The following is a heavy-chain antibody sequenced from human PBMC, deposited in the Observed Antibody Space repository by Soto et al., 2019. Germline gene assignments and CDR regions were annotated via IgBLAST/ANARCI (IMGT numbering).Heavy chain of an antibody. D-gene: IGHD2-15*01. Sequence: QVQLVQSGAEVKKPGSSLKVSCKVFGETLNSNPIGWVRQAPGQGHEWVGGIVPLSDRTNYAQVLQGRVTVTAEGSTSTVNMELSNLKSVDTAVYYSERMSGRDCHSGGGCFSLDVCGQGSLITVSS. J-gene: IGHJ4*02. CDR1: GETLNSNP. V-gene: IGHV1-69*01. CDR2: IVPLSDRT. CDR3: ERMSGRDCHSGGGCFSLDV.